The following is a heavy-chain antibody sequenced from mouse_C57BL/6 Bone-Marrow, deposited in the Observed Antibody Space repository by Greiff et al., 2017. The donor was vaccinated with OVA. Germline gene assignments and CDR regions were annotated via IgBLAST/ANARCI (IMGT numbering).Heavy chain of an antibody. Sequence: EVQLQQSGPELVKPGASVKISCKASGYSFTGYYMNWVKQSPEKSLEWIGEINPSTGGTTYNQKFKAKATLTVDKSSSTAYMQLKSLTSEDSAVYYCARGGGWLLRAMDYWGQGTSVTVSS. CDR1: GYSFTGYY. D-gene: IGHD2-3*01. J-gene: IGHJ4*01. V-gene: IGHV1-42*01. CDR3: ARGGGWLLRAMDY. CDR2: INPSTGGT.